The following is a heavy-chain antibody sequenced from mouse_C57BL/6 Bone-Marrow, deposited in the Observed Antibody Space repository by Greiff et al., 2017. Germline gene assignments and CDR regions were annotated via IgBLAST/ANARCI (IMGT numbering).Heavy chain of an antibody. J-gene: IGHJ3*01. CDR3: ARDRWLLLFAY. D-gene: IGHD2-3*01. CDR2: ISYDGSN. V-gene: IGHV3-6*01. CDR1: GYSITSGYY. Sequence: DVKLQESGPGLVKPSQSLSLTCSVTGYSITSGYYWNWIRQFPGNKLEWMGYISYDGSNNYNPSPKNRISITRDTSKNQFFLKLNSVTTEDTATYYCARDRWLLLFAYWGQGTLVTVSA.